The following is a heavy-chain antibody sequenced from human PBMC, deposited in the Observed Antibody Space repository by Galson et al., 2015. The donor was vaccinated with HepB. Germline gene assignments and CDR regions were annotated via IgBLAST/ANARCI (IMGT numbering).Heavy chain of an antibody. J-gene: IGHJ4*02. D-gene: IGHD3-22*01. CDR3: AKVTMEYYYDSSGYQYYFDY. CDR2: ISGSGGST. V-gene: IGHV3-23*01. Sequence: SLRLSCAASGFTFSSYAMSWVRQAPGKGLEWVSAISGSGGSTYYADSVKGRFTISRDNSKNTLYLQMNSLRAEDTAVYYCAKVTMEYYYDSSGYQYYFDYWGQGTLVTVSS. CDR1: GFTFSSYA.